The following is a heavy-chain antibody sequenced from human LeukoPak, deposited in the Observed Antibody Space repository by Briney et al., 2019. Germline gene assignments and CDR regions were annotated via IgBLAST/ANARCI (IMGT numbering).Heavy chain of an antibody. J-gene: IGHJ4*02. D-gene: IGHD3-22*01. CDR3: ARVNDRSGYYYYFDY. Sequence: SETLSLTCTVSGGSISTYYWSWLRQPPGKGLEWIGYIYYSGSTNYNPSIKSRVTMSVDTSKNQFFLKLSSVTAADTAVYYCARVNDRSGYYYYFDYWGQGTLVTVSS. CDR2: IYYSGST. CDR1: GGSISTYY. V-gene: IGHV4-59*01.